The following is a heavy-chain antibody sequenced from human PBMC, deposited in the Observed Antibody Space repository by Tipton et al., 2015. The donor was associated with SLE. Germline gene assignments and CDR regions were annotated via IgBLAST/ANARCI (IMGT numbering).Heavy chain of an antibody. Sequence: SLRLSCTVSGVSISSRDYWSWVRQPPGEGLEWIGDISHSGNTTCNPSPRSRVTISVDKSKNQFSLRLNSLTDADTAMYFCARGKSSRFCDGGVYFDHWGQGSLVTVSS. CDR1: GVSISSRDY. D-gene: IGHD6-13*01. V-gene: IGHV4-4*01. J-gene: IGHJ4*02. CDR3: ARGKSSRFCDGGVYFDH. CDR2: ISHSGNT.